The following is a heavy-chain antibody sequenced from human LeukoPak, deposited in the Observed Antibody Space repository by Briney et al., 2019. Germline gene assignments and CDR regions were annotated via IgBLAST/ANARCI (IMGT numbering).Heavy chain of an antibody. CDR3: AKDHYDILTGDAFDI. V-gene: IGHV3-74*01. CDR2: INSDGSST. CDR1: GFTYSSYW. D-gene: IGHD3-9*01. Sequence: GGSLRLSCAASGFTYSSYWMHWVRQAPGKGLVWVSRINSDGSSTSYADSVKGRFTISRDNAKNTLYLQMNSLRAEDTAVYYCAKDHYDILTGDAFDIWGQGTMVTVSS. J-gene: IGHJ3*02.